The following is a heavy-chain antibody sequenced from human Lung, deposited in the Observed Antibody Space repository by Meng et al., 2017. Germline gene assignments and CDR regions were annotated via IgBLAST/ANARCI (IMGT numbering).Heavy chain of an antibody. CDR3: VRRTYSSGWYFDY. Sequence: VQPQQWGPGLLQHSATLSLTCAVYGWSFSGYYWSCIRQPPGKGLEWIGDIIDSGRTNYNPYLKSRVNISVDTSKNQFSMRVTSVTAADRAVYYCVRRTYSSGWYFDYWGQGTLVTVSS. CDR1: GWSFSGYY. V-gene: IGHV4-34*02. CDR2: IIDSGRT. J-gene: IGHJ4*02. D-gene: IGHD6-19*01.